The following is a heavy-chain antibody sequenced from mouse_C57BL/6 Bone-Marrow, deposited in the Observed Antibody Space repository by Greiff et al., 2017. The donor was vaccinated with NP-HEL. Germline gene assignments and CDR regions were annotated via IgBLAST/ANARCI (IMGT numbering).Heavy chain of an antibody. CDR2: IYPGDGDT. J-gene: IGHJ4*01. D-gene: IGHD1-1*01. Sequence: VQLQQSGPELVKPGASVKISCKASGYAFSSSWMNWVKQRPGKGLEWIGRIYPGDGDTNYNGKFKGKATLTADKSSSTAYMQLSSLTSEDSAAYFCARRGIDAVVDAMDYWGQGTSVTVSS. CDR3: ARRGIDAVVDAMDY. V-gene: IGHV1-82*01. CDR1: GYAFSSSW.